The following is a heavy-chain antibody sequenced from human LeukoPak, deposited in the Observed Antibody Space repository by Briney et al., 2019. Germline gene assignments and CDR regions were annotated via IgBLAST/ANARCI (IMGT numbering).Heavy chain of an antibody. CDR1: GFTFSSYS. CDR3: ARDWMLFHRPDY. CDR2: ISSSSGTI. V-gene: IGHV3-48*01. Sequence: GGSLRLSCAASGFTFSSYSMNWVRQAPGKGLEWVSYISSSSGTIYYADSVKGRFTISRDNAKNSLFLQMNSLRAEDTAMYYCARDWMLFHRPDYWGQGTLVTVSS. D-gene: IGHD2-21*01. J-gene: IGHJ4*02.